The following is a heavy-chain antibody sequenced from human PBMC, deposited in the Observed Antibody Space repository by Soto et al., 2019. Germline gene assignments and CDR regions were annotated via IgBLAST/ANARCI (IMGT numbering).Heavy chain of an antibody. Sequence: DVQLVESGGGLVQPGRSLRLSCAASGFTFDDYAMHWVRQAPGKGLEWVSGISWNSGSIGYADSVKGRFTISRDNAKNSLYLQMNSLRAEDTALYYCAKDGYCSGGSCYSEGGGDAFDIWGQGTMVTVSS. D-gene: IGHD2-15*01. CDR2: ISWNSGSI. CDR3: AKDGYCSGGSCYSEGGGDAFDI. CDR1: GFTFDDYA. V-gene: IGHV3-9*01. J-gene: IGHJ3*02.